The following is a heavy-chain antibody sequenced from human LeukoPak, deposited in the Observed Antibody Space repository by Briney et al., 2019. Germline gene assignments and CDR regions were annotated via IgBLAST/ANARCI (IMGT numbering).Heavy chain of an antibody. CDR3: ARAIGGYNVMDV. CDR1: GFSSSSFW. Sequence: GGSLRLSCAASGFSSSSFWMGWVRRVSGKSPEWVANINEDGSKKQYVESLKGRFPIARDNAKNSLYLQMNNLRVEDTGVYYCARAIGGYNVMDVWGQGTTVTVSS. V-gene: IGHV3-7*04. D-gene: IGHD2-15*01. CDR2: INEDGSKK. J-gene: IGHJ6*02.